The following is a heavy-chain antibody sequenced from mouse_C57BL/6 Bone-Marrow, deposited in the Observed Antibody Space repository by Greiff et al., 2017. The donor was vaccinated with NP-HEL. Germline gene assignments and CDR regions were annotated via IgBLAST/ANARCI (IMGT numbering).Heavy chain of an antibody. J-gene: IGHJ3*01. V-gene: IGHV5-9-1*02. CDR2: ISSGGDYI. Sequence: EVMLVESGEGLVKPGGSLKLSCAASGFTFSSYAMSWVRQTPEKRLEWVAYISSGGDYIYYADTVKGRFTISRDNARNTLYLQKSSLKSEDTAMYYCTRGDYDYTGFAYWGQGTLVTVSA. D-gene: IGHD2-4*01. CDR1: GFTFSSYA. CDR3: TRGDYDYTGFAY.